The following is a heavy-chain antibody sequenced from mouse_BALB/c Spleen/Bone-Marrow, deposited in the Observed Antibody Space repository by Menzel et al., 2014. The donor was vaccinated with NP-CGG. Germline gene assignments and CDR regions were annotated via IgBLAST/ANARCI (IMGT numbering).Heavy chain of an antibody. CDR1: GYTFTSYY. Sequence: QVQLQQSGPELVKPGASVKMSCKASGYTFTSYYIHWVKQRPGQGLEWIGWIYPGDGSTKYNEKFKGKTTLTADKSSSTAYMLPSSLTSEDSAIYFCARGDYCYGSSRAWFAYWGQGTLVTVSA. J-gene: IGHJ3*01. D-gene: IGHD1-1*01. CDR2: IYPGDGST. V-gene: IGHV1S56*01. CDR3: ARGDYCYGSSRAWFAY.